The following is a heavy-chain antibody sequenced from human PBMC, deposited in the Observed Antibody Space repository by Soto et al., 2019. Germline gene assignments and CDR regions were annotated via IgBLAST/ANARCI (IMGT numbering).Heavy chain of an antibody. CDR2: ISGSGDIT. J-gene: IGHJ4*02. Sequence: EVQLLESGGGLVQPGGSLRLSCSASGFTFSSYAMRWVRQAPVKGLEWVSAISGSGDITSYADSVKGRFTISRDNSKNTLYLQKTSLRAEDTAVYYCARRGSGSYYDYWGQGTLVTVSS. CDR1: GFTFSSYA. CDR3: ARRGSGSYYDY. D-gene: IGHD1-26*01. V-gene: IGHV3-23*01.